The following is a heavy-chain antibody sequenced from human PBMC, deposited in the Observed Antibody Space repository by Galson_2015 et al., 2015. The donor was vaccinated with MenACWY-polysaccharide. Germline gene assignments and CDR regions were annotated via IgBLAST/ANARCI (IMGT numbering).Heavy chain of an antibody. Sequence: SLRLSCAASGFTFSSYAMSWVRQAPGKGLEWVSAISGSGGSTYYADSVKGRFTISRDNSKNTLYLQMNSLRAEGTAVYYCAKASSGPPYYYYGMDVWGQGTTVTVSS. D-gene: IGHD2-15*01. V-gene: IGHV3-23*01. CDR1: GFTFSSYA. J-gene: IGHJ6*02. CDR3: AKASSGPPYYYYGMDV. CDR2: ISGSGGST.